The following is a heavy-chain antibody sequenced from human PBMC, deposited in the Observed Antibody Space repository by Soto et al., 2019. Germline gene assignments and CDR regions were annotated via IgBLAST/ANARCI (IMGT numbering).Heavy chain of an antibody. Sequence: ETLSLTCTVSGGSISSTSSYWGWIRQPPGQGLEWVACVDYSGSTYYKPSLKSRVTISVDTSKNQFSLKLSSVTAADTAVYYCARLPTGGMDVWGQGTTVTVSS. CDR3: ARLPTGGMDV. J-gene: IGHJ6*02. CDR1: GGSISSTSSY. V-gene: IGHV4-39*01. CDR2: VDYSGST.